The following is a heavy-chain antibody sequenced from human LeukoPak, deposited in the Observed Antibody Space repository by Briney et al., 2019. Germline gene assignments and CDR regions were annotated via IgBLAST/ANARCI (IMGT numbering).Heavy chain of an antibody. CDR3: ARHLQTIQKYFDL. CDR1: GFTFTSYA. D-gene: IGHD5-24*01. Sequence: GGSLRLSCAASGFTFTSYAMSWVRQAPGKGLEWVSTLSGSDSSTYYADSVKGRFIFSRDNSKNTLYLQMNSPRAEDTAVFYCARHLQTIQKYFDLWGRGTLVTVSS. V-gene: IGHV3-23*01. J-gene: IGHJ2*01. CDR2: LSGSDSST.